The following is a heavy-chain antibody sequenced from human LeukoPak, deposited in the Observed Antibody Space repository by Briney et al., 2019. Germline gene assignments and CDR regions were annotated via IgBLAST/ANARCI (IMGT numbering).Heavy chain of an antibody. V-gene: IGHV1-69*04. J-gene: IGHJ6*02. CDR3: ARHRIVGATTTHYGMDV. Sequence: SLNLSCKASGVTFSSFAISWVPQAPGQGLEWILRIIPILGIANYAQKFQGRVTITADKSTSTAYMELSSLRAEDTAVYYCARHRIVGATTTHYGMDVWGQGTTVTVSS. D-gene: IGHD1-26*01. CDR1: GVTFSSFA. CDR2: IIPILGIA.